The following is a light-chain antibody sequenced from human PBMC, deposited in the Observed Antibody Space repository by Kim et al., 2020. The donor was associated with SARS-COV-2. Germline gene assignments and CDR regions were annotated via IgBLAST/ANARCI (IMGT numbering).Light chain of an antibody. CDR2: GAS. CDR3: HHYGASPRT. Sequence: EIVLTQSPGTLSLSPGERATLSCRASQSVSSSFLAWYQQIPGQAPRLLNYGASSRATGIPDRFSGSGSGTDFTLTISRLEPEDFALYYCHHYGASPRTFGQGTKVDIK. CDR1: QSVSSSF. J-gene: IGKJ1*01. V-gene: IGKV3-20*01.